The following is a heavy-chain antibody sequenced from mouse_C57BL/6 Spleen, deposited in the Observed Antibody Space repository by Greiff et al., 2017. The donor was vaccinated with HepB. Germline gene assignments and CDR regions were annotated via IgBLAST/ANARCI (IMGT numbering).Heavy chain of an antibody. D-gene: IGHD1-1*01. CDR2: IDPSDSYT. V-gene: IGHV1-69*01. Sequence: QVQLQQPGAELVMPGASVKLSCKASGYTFTSYWMHWVKQRPGQGLEWIGEIDPSDSYTNYNQKFKGKSTLTVDKSSSTAYMQLSSLTSEDSAVYYCARGLITTAVATVYFDYWGQGTTLTVSS. J-gene: IGHJ2*01. CDR1: GYTFTSYW. CDR3: ARGLITTAVATVYFDY.